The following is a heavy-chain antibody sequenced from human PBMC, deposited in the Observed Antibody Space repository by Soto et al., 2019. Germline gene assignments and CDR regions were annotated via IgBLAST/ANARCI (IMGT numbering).Heavy chain of an antibody. CDR3: AKQGAAQAYVDV. J-gene: IGHJ6*03. Sequence: EVQLLESGGGLVQPGGSLRLSCAASGFSFSSYAMSWVRQAPGKGLEWVSAISGSGGSAYYADSVKGRFTFSRDNSKDTLYLQMNSLRDEDTAVYYCAKQGAAQAYVDVWGKGTTVTVSS. V-gene: IGHV3-23*01. CDR2: ISGSGGSA. CDR1: GFSFSSYA. D-gene: IGHD6-6*01.